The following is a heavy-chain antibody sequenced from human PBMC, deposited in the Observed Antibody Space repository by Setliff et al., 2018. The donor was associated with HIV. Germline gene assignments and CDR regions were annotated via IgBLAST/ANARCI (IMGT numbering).Heavy chain of an antibody. CDR2: ISPDSANT. J-gene: IGHJ4*02. Sequence: ASVKVSCKTSGFPFIAYYLHWVRQAPGQGLEWMGWISPDSANTHYAQKFQGRVTMTRDTSISTAYMELSRLRSDDTAVYYCARGMDYYDTSGYYQYYFDYWGQGTLVTVSS. V-gene: IGHV1-2*02. CDR3: ARGMDYYDTSGYYQYYFDY. D-gene: IGHD3-22*01. CDR1: GFPFIAYY.